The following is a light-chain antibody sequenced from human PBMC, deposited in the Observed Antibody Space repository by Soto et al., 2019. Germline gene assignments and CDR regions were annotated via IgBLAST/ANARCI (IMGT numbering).Light chain of an antibody. CDR2: AAS. J-gene: IGKJ4*01. CDR3: HQTDRTPLT. Sequence: DIQMTQSPSTLSASVGDRVIITCRASQTIDTWLAWYQQKSGQVPKLLIYAASSLHSGVPSRFSGSGSGTDFTLTISSLQPEDFATYSCHQTDRTPLTVGGGTKVDI. V-gene: IGKV1-39*01. CDR1: QTIDTW.